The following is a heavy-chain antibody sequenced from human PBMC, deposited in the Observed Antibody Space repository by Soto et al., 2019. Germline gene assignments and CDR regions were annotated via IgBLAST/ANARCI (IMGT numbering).Heavy chain of an antibody. CDR3: ARGTAPCTYDSRGLFYF. CDR2: INAGNGNT. V-gene: IGHV1-3*01. D-gene: IGHD3-22*01. J-gene: IGHJ4*02. CDR1: GYTFTSYA. Sequence: ASVKVSCKASGYTFTSYAMHWVRQAPGQRLEWMGWINAGNGNTKYSQKFQGRVTITRDTSASTAYMELSSLRSEDTAVYYCARGTAPCTYDSRGLFYFWGQGSLVTVSA.